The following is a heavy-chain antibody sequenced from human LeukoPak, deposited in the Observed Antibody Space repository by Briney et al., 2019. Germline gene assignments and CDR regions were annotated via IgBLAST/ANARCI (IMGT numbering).Heavy chain of an antibody. D-gene: IGHD6-13*01. CDR1: GFTFSSYS. J-gene: IGHJ4*02. CDR2: ISNSGGST. Sequence: GGSLRLPCAASGFTFSSYSMTWVRQAPGRGLEWVSTISNSGGSTYYADSVKGRFTLSRDNSRNTLFLQMNRLRAEDTALYFCAKRGPTAAGTSFDYWGRGTLVTVSS. V-gene: IGHV3-23*01. CDR3: AKRGPTAAGTSFDY.